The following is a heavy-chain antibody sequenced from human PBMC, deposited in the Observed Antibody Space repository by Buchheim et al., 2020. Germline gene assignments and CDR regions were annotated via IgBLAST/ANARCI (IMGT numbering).Heavy chain of an antibody. D-gene: IGHD6-25*01. CDR2: ISYDGSNK. J-gene: IGHJ4*02. Sequence: QVQLVESGGGVVQPGRSLRLSCAASGFTFSSYAMHWVRQAPGKGLKWVAVISYDGSNKYYADSVKGRFTISRDNSKNTMYLQMNSLRAEDTAVYYCAAQRAGYWGQGTL. V-gene: IGHV3-30-3*01. CDR3: AAQRAGY. CDR1: GFTFSSYA.